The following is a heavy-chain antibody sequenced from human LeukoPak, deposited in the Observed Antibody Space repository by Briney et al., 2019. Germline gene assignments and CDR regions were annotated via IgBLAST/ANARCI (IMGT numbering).Heavy chain of an antibody. D-gene: IGHD3-22*01. CDR2: IYYSGST. J-gene: IGHJ4*02. V-gene: IGHV4-39*01. Sequence: SETLSLTCTVSGGSISSSSFYWGWIRQPPGKGLEWIGSIYYSGSTYYNPSLKSRFTLSVDTSKNQFSLKLSSVTAADTAVYYCAVYYYDSSGYYTLFDYWGREPWSPSPQ. CDR3: AVYYYDSSGYYTLFDY. CDR1: GGSISSSSFY.